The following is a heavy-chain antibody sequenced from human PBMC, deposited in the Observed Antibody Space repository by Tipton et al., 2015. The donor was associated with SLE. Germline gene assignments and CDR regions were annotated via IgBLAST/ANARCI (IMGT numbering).Heavy chain of an antibody. CDR2: ISSSSSYI. V-gene: IGHV3-21*03. D-gene: IGHD4-11*01. J-gene: IGHJ4*02. Sequence: GSLRLSCAASGFTFSSYSMHWVRQAPGKGLEWVSSISSSSSYIYYADSVKGRFTISRDNAKNSLYLQMNSLRAEDTAVYYCARAPKEIIYSNYFDYWGQGTLVTVSS. CDR1: GFTFSSYS. CDR3: ARAPKEIIYSNYFDY.